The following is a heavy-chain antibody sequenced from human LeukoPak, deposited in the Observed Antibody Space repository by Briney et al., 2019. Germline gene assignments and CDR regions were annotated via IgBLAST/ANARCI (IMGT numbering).Heavy chain of an antibody. Sequence: GGSLRLSCTGSGFIFSLYSINWVRQAPGKGLEWVSTIGINDAELVRGRFTVSRDNAKRSVYLEINSLRDEVTAIYYCARDREISDRDPWSGFDYWGQGTLVTVAS. CDR1: GFIFSLYS. J-gene: IGHJ4*02. CDR2: IGI. CDR3: ARDREISDRDPWSGFDY. V-gene: IGHV3-21*01. D-gene: IGHD2-21*02.